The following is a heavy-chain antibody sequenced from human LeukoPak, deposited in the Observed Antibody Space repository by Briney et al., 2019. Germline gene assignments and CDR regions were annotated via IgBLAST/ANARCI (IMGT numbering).Heavy chain of an antibody. CDR1: GFTFSSSE. Sequence: GSLRLSFAASGFTFSSSEMNWVRQAPGKGLEWVSYISSSGSTIYYSDSVKGRFTISRDNAKNSLYLQMNSLRAEDTAVYYCARGQYYYDSSGYSPLDYWGQGTLVTVSS. J-gene: IGHJ4*02. D-gene: IGHD3-22*01. CDR2: ISSSGSTI. V-gene: IGHV3-48*03. CDR3: ARGQYYYDSSGYSPLDY.